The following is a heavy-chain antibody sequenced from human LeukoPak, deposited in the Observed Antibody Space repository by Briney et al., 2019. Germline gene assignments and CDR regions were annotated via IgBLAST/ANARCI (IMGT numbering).Heavy chain of an antibody. Sequence: PSETLSLTCTVSGGSISSYYWSWIRQPPGKGLEWIGYIYYSGSTYYNPSLKSRVTISVDTSKNQFSLKLSSVTAADTAVYYCARDVEFWSGQMAFDIWGQGTMVTVSS. CDR2: IYYSGST. CDR3: ARDVEFWSGQMAFDI. J-gene: IGHJ3*02. V-gene: IGHV4-59*12. D-gene: IGHD3-3*01. CDR1: GGSISSYY.